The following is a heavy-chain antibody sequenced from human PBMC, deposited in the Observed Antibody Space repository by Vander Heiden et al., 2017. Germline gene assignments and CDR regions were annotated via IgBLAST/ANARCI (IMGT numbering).Heavy chain of an antibody. V-gene: IGHV4-39*01. D-gene: IGHD3-16*01. J-gene: IGHJ4*01. Sequence: QLQLQESGPGLVKPSETLSLTCTVSGGYISSSSYYWGWIRQPQGKGLEWIGSIYYSGSTYYNPSLKGRVTISVDTSKNQFSLKLSSVTVADTAVYYCARQGCTFGGVTAWYWCHGTLVTVSS. CDR2: IYYSGST. CDR3: ARQGCTFGGVTAWY. CDR1: GGYISSSSYY.